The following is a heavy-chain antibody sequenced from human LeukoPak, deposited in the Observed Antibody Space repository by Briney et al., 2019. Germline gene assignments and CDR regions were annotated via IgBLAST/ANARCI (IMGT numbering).Heavy chain of an antibody. J-gene: IGHJ4*02. CDR3: ARGGYYCDSSGYEEDY. Sequence: ASVKVSCKASGYTFTSYGISWVRQAPGQGLEWMGWISAYNGNTNYAQKLQGRVTMTTDTSTSTAYMELRSLRSDDTAVYYCARGGYYCDSSGYEEDYWGQGTLVTVSS. CDR2: ISAYNGNT. CDR1: GYTFTSYG. D-gene: IGHD3-22*01. V-gene: IGHV1-18*01.